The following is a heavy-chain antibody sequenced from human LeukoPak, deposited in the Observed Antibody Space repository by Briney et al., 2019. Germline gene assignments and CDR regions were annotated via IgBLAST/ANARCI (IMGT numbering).Heavy chain of an antibody. CDR3: AKDLTNGWCFDN. CDR1: GFTFSDYV. J-gene: IGHJ4*02. V-gene: IGHV3-30*02. D-gene: IGHD6-19*01. CDR2: VRPLASHQ. Sequence: GGSLRLSCAASGFTFSDYVMHWVRQAPGKGLEWVAFVRPLASHQQYAASVKCRFTVSRDNSKNTLYLQLNSLRAEDTAVYYCAKDLTNGWCFDNWGQGNLVTV.